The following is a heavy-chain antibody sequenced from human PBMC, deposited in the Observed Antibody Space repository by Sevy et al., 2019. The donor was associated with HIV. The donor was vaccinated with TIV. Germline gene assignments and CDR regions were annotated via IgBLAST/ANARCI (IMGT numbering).Heavy chain of an antibody. V-gene: IGHV3-64D*06. CDR1: GFIFSNYA. J-gene: IGHJ5*02. CDR2: LSSHNAGST. Sequence: RGSLRLSCSASGFIFSNYAMHWVRQAPGKGLEYVSGLSSHNAGSTYYADSVNGRFTISRDNSKNTLYLQMTSLRTEDTAVYYCVKDRIETILWSKGDWFDPWGQGTLVTVSS. D-gene: IGHD3-9*01. CDR3: VKDRIETILWSKGDWFDP.